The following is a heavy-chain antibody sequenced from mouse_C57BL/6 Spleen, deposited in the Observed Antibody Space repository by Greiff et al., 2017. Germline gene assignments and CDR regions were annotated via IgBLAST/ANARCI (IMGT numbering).Heavy chain of an antibody. D-gene: IGHD3-3*01. CDR2: IHPNRGST. V-gene: IGHV1-64*01. Sequence: VKLQQPGAELVKPGASVKLSCKASGYTFTSYWMHWVKQRPGQGLEWIGMIHPNRGSTNYNEKFKSKATLTVDKSSSTAYMQRSSLTSEDSAVYYFARGRGTGIDYWGQGTTLTVSS. J-gene: IGHJ2*01. CDR1: GYTFTSYW. CDR3: ARGRGTGIDY.